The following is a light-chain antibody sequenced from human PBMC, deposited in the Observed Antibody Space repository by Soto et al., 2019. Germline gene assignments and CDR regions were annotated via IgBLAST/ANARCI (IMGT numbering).Light chain of an antibody. CDR3: CSYAGSSTYV. Sequence: QAVLSEPGSESGYTGLSITISCTGTSNDVGSYNLVSWYQQHPGKAPKLIIYEVSKRPSGVSNRFSASKSGNTASLTISGLQAEDEADYYCCSYAGSSTYVFGTGTKVTVL. V-gene: IGLV2-23*02. J-gene: IGLJ1*01. CDR2: EVS. CDR1: SNDVGSYNL.